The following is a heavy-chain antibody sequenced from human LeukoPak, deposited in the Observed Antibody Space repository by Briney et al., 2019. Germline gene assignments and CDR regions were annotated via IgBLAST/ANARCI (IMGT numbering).Heavy chain of an antibody. CDR3: AKSWNYYDSSGDDALDI. D-gene: IGHD3-22*01. J-gene: IGHJ3*02. CDR2: ISGSGGST. CDR1: GFTFSTYG. V-gene: IGHV3-23*01. Sequence: GGSLRLSCAASGFTFSTYGINWVRQAPGKGLEWVSTISGSGGSTYYADSVKGRFTISRDNSKNTLYLQMNSLRAEDTAVYYCAKSWNYYDSSGDDALDIWGQGTMVTVSS.